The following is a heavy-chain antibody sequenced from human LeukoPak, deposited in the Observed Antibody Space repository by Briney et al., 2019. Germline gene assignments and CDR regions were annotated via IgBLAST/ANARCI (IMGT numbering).Heavy chain of an antibody. J-gene: IGHJ3*02. Sequence: SETLSLTCAVSGYSISSGYYWSWIRQPPGKGLEWIGYIYYSGSTNYNPSLKSRVTISVDTSKNQFSLKLSSVTAADTAVYYCARGGGSYLGAFDIWGQGTMVTVSS. CDR3: ARGGGSYLGAFDI. V-gene: IGHV4-61*01. D-gene: IGHD1-26*01. CDR2: IYYSGST. CDR1: GYSISSGYY.